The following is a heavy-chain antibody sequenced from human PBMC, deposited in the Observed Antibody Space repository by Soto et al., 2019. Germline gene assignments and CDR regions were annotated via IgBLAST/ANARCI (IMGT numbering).Heavy chain of an antibody. Sequence: ASVKVSCKASGYTFTSYDINWVRQATGQGLEWMGWMNPNSGNTGYAQKFQGRVTMTRNTSISTAYMELSSLRSEDTAVYYCARVSRPLRNDYIWGSYRKTYYFDYWGQGTLVTVSS. CDR2: MNPNSGNT. J-gene: IGHJ4*02. V-gene: IGHV1-8*01. CDR3: ARVSRPLRNDYIWGSYRKTYYFDY. CDR1: GYTFTSYD. D-gene: IGHD3-16*02.